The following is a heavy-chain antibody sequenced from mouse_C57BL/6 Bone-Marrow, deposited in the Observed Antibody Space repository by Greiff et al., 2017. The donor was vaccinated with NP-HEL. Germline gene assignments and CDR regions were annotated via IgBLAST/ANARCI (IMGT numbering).Heavy chain of an antibody. V-gene: IGHV1-59*01. J-gene: IGHJ2*01. D-gene: IGHD1-1*01. CDR1: GYTFTSYW. Sequence: QVQLKQPGAELVRPGTSVKLSCKASGYTFTSYWMHWVKQRPGQGLEWIGVIDPSDSYTNYNQKFKGKATLTVDTSSSTAYMQLSSLTSEDSAVYYCAREGNLGYGSSYRYYFDYWGQGTTLTVSS. CDR2: IDPSDSYT. CDR3: AREGNLGYGSSYRYYFDY.